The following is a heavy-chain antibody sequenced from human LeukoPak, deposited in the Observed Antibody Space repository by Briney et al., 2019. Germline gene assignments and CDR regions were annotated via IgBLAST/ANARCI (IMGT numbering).Heavy chain of an antibody. D-gene: IGHD5-24*01. J-gene: IGHJ4*02. V-gene: IGHV1-2*02. CDR1: GYTVTGYY. CDR2: INLNSGST. Sequence: ASVKLSCKASGYTVTGYYMHWGRQAPGQGLEWMGWINLNSGSTNDAQKFQGRVTMTRDTSISTAYMELSRLRSDDPAVYYCAREFSLEMATRGLDYWGEGTLVTVSS. CDR3: AREFSLEMATRGLDY.